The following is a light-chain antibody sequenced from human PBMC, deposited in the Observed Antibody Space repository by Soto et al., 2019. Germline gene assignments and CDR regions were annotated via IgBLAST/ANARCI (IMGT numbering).Light chain of an antibody. CDR1: NIGSKN. CDR2: RDS. Sequence: ELTQPLSVSVALGQTARITCGGNNIGSKNVHWYQQKPGQAPVLVIYRDSNRPSGIPERFSGSNSGNTATLTISRAQAGDEADYYCQVWDSSTVEVVFGGGTKLTVL. V-gene: IGLV3-9*01. J-gene: IGLJ2*01. CDR3: QVWDSSTVEVV.